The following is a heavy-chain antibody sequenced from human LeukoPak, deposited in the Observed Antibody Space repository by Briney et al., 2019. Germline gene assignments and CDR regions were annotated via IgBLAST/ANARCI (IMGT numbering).Heavy chain of an antibody. V-gene: IGHV3-7*03. J-gene: IGHJ2*01. Sequence: PGGSLRLSCAASGFTFSSGWMSWVRQAPGNGLEWVASIKQDGGEKYYVDSVKGRFTISRDNAKNSLYLQMNSLRAEDTAVYYCASLSAVTTNSLGYFNLWGRGTLVTVSS. CDR2: IKQDGGEK. CDR3: ASLSAVTTNSLGYFNL. D-gene: IGHD4-17*01. CDR1: GFTFSSGW.